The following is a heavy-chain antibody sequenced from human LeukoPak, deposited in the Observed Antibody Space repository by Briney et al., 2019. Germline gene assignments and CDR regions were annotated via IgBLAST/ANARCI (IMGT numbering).Heavy chain of an antibody. Sequence: GGSLTLSCAPSGLTFSSYAMSWVRGAPERGVEGVSAISGSGGSTYYADSVKGRFTISRDNSKNTLYLQMTSLGAEDTAVYYCAKDPYRDGYNLFDYWGRGALVTVSS. CDR3: AKDPYRDGYNLFDY. J-gene: IGHJ4*02. D-gene: IGHD5-24*01. CDR1: GLTFSSYA. CDR2: ISGSGGST. V-gene: IGHV3-23*01.